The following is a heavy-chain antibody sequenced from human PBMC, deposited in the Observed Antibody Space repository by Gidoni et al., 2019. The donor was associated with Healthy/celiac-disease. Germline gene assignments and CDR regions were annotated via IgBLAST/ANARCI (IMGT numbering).Heavy chain of an antibody. CDR2: IWYDGSNK. Sequence: QVQLVESGGGVVQPGRSLRLSCAASGFTFSSYGMHWVRQAPGKGLEWVAVIWYDGSNKYYADSVKGRLTISRDNSKNTLYLQMNSLSSQDTAVYYCARDWGTRYFDYWGQGTLVTVSS. J-gene: IGHJ4*02. CDR3: ARDWGTRYFDY. D-gene: IGHD3-16*01. V-gene: IGHV3-33*01. CDR1: GFTFSSYG.